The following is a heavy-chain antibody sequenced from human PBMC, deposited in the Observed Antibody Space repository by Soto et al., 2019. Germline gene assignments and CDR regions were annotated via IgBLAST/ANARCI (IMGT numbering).Heavy chain of an antibody. J-gene: IGHJ5*02. CDR3: ASGGNWSDP. V-gene: IGHV4-59*01. D-gene: IGHD3-16*01. CDR2: MYYNGNI. Sequence: SETLSLTCNVSGGSISNYYWTWVRQSPEKGLEWIGYMYYNGNINYNPSLKSRVTISIDTSKNQFSLTLKSVTAADTAVYYCASGGNWSDPWGQGVLVTSPQ. CDR1: GGSISNYY.